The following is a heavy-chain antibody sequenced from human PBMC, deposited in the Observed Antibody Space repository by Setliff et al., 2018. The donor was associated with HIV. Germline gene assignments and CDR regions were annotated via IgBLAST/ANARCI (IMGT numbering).Heavy chain of an antibody. D-gene: IGHD3-16*01. J-gene: IGHJ4*02. V-gene: IGHV3-49*04. CDR1: GFTFGDYA. CDR3: TRLNLGASDF. Sequence: PGGSLRLSCTASGFTFGDYAMSWVRQAPGKGPEWVGFIRSKTYGGTTEYAASVKDRFTISRDDSKSIAYLQMNSLRTEDSAIYYCTRLNLGASDFWGQGTLVTVSS. CDR2: IRSKTYGGTT.